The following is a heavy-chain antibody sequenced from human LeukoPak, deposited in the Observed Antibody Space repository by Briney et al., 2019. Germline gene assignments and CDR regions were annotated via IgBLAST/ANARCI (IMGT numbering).Heavy chain of an antibody. CDR2: IYRGGTT. CDR3: ARSSGVFGMFILFDY. Sequence: GGSLRLSCATSGFTVSSNYMNWVRQAPGKGLEWVSVIYRGGTTYYADSVKGRFSISRDNSKNTLYLQMNSLRAEDTAVYYCARSSGVFGMFILFDYWGQGTLVTVSA. J-gene: IGHJ4*02. V-gene: IGHV3-66*01. CDR1: GFTVSSNY. D-gene: IGHD3-3*01.